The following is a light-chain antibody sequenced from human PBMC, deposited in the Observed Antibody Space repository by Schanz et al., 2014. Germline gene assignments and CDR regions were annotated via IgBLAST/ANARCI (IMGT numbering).Light chain of an antibody. CDR3: HHRSHWRGT. Sequence: EIVLTQSPGTLSLSPGERATLSCRASQSVSSSYLAWYQQKPGQAPRLLIYDASNRATGIPARFSGSGSGTDFTLTISSLKPEDFAVYYCHHRSHWRGTFGQGTKLEIK. J-gene: IGKJ2*02. CDR1: QSVSSSY. V-gene: IGKV3D-20*02. CDR2: DAS.